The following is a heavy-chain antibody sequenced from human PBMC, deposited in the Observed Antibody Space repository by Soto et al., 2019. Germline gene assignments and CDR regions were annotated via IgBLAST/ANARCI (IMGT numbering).Heavy chain of an antibody. CDR1: GYTSTSYD. D-gene: IGHD3-22*01. CDR2: ISAYNGNT. J-gene: IGHJ4*02. CDR3: AGYYDSSGGYGY. V-gene: IGHV1-18*01. Sequence: ASVKVSCKASGYTSTSYDINWVRQATGQGLEWMGWISAYNGNTNYAQKLQGRVTMTTDTSTSTAYMELRSLRSDDTAVYYCAGYYDSSGGYGYWGQGTQVTVSS.